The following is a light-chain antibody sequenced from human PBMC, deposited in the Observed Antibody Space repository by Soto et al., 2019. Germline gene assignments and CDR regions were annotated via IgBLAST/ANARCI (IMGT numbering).Light chain of an antibody. CDR2: DAS. Sequence: DIQMTQLLSPRSASLGDRVTFPCRASNSIDTWLAWYKKRPGKAPNPLIYDASSLPSGVPSRFSGGGSGTEFTLTISNLQPDDFGTYYCHQYKSYTPYTIGQGTKVEIK. J-gene: IGKJ2*01. CDR1: NSIDTW. CDR3: HQYKSYTPYT. V-gene: IGKV1-5*01.